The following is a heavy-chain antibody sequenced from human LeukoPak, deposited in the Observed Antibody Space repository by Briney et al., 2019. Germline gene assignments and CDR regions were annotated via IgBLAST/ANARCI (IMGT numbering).Heavy chain of an antibody. V-gene: IGHV1-2*02. J-gene: IGHJ6*03. CDR2: INPNSGGT. CDR3: ARSDQFPYYMDV. D-gene: IGHD2-2*01. Sequence: VSVKVSCKASGYTFTSYDINWVRQATGQGLEWMGWINPNSGGTNYAQKFQGRVTMTRDTSISTAYMELSRLRSDDTAVYYCARSDQFPYYMDVWGKGTTVTVSS. CDR1: GYTFTSYD.